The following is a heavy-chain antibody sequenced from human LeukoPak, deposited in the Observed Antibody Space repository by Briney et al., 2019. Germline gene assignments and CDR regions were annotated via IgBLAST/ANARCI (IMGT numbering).Heavy chain of an antibody. CDR2: ISYDGRNK. Sequence: GRSLRLSCAASGFTFSSYGRHWVRQAPGKGLEWVAIISYDGRNKYYADSVEGRFTIYRDNPKNTLYLRMNSPRPEDTAVYYCAKEFRHKFEYWGQGTLVTVSS. CDR3: AKEFRHKFEY. V-gene: IGHV3-30*18. CDR1: GFTFSSYG. J-gene: IGHJ4*02.